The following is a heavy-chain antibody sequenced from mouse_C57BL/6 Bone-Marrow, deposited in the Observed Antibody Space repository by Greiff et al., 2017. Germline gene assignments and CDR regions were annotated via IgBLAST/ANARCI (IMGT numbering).Heavy chain of an antibody. Sequence: EVKLVESGGDLVKPGGSLKLSCAASGFTFSSYGLSWVRQTPDKRLEWVATISSGGSYTYYPDSVKGRFTISRDNAKNTLYLQMSSLKSEDTAMYYCARHYSHYYGSSFNWYFDVWGTGTTVTVSS. CDR2: ISSGGSYT. D-gene: IGHD1-1*01. J-gene: IGHJ1*03. CDR1: GFTFSSYG. V-gene: IGHV5-6*01. CDR3: ARHYSHYYGSSFNWYFDV.